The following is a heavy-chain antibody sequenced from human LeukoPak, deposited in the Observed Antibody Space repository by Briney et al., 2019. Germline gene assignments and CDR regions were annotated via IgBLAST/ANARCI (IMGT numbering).Heavy chain of an antibody. D-gene: IGHD5-18*01. Sequence: QSGGSLRLSCVASGFTFSHYAMSWVRQAPGKGLEWVSAVSGRGDDTYYADSVKGRFTISRDNSKNTLSLELNSLRAEDTAIYYCPRGYTFGNFDYWGQGALVTVSS. V-gene: IGHV3-23*01. CDR1: GFTFSHYA. CDR2: VSGRGDDT. J-gene: IGHJ4*02. CDR3: PRGYTFGNFDY.